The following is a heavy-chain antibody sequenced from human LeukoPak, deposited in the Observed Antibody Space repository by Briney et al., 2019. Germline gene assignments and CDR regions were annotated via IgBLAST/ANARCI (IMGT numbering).Heavy chain of an antibody. V-gene: IGHV4-39*07. D-gene: IGHD6-19*01. Sequence: SETLSLTCTVSGGSISSRSYYWGWIRQPPGKGLEWIGSIYYSGSTYYNPSLKSRVTISVDTSKNQFSLKLSSVTAADTAVYYCARVGKQWLVLRGWFDPWGQGTLVTVSS. CDR1: GGSISSRSYY. J-gene: IGHJ5*02. CDR2: IYYSGST. CDR3: ARVGKQWLVLRGWFDP.